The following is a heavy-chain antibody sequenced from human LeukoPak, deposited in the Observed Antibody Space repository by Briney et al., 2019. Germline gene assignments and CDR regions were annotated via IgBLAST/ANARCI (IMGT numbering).Heavy chain of an antibody. J-gene: IGHJ4*02. V-gene: IGHV1-18*01. Sequence: ASVNVSCKATVYTFTSYGISWVRQAPGQGLEWMGWISSNSDNTNYAQKLQGRVTMTTDTSTSTAYMELRSLRSDDTALYFCARDWGSIKVIADYWGQGTLVTVSS. CDR3: ARDWGSIKVIADY. D-gene: IGHD7-27*01. CDR1: VYTFTSYG. CDR2: ISSNSDNT.